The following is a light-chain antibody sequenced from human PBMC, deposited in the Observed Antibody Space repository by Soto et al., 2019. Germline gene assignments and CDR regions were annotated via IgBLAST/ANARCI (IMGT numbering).Light chain of an antibody. CDR3: SSYTTSSTWV. CDR1: SSDVGGYKY. CDR2: EVS. V-gene: IGLV2-14*01. Sequence: QSALTQPASVSGSPGQSITISCTGTSSDVGGYKYVSWYQQHPGKAPKLMIYEVSNRPSGVSNRFSGSKSDKTASLIISGLQADDEADYYCSSYTTSSTWVFGGGTKLTVL. J-gene: IGLJ3*02.